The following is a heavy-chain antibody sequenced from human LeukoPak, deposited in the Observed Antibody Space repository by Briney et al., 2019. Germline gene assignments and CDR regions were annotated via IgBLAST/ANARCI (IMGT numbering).Heavy chain of an antibody. CDR3: ARDRLGDYDHSGYYDK. CDR2: ICDSGRTI. V-gene: IGHV3-11*01. CDR1: GFTFIDYY. D-gene: IGHD3-22*01. Sequence: GGSLRLSCAASGFTFIDYYMSWIRQAPGKGLEWVSYICDSGRTIYYADSVKGRFTISMDNAKNSVYLQMNNRGAEDTAVYYCARDRLGDYDHSGYYDKWGQGTLVTVSS. J-gene: IGHJ4*02.